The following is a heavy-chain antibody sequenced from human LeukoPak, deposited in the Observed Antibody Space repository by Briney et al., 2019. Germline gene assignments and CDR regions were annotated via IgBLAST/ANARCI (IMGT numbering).Heavy chain of an antibody. CDR2: ISYDGSSQ. Sequence: GGSLRLSCAASGFTFSSYGMHWVRQAPGKGLEWVAVISYDGSSQYYADSVKGRFTISRDSSLSLQMNSLRTEDTAVYYCARAAFSGFGIDYWGQGTLVTVSS. J-gene: IGHJ4*02. V-gene: IGHV3-30*03. CDR3: ARAAFSGFGIDY. D-gene: IGHD5-12*01. CDR1: GFTFSSYG.